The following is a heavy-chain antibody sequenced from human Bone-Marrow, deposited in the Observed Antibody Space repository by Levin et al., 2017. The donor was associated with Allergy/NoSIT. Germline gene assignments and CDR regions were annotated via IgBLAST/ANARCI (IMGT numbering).Heavy chain of an antibody. CDR3: SKGVPSIDSSDYRDFYYYYMDV. D-gene: IGHD4-17*01. Sequence: PGGSLRLSCAASGFIFNTFALSWVRLAPGKGLEWVSTIGGSGTNTYYADSVRGRFTISRDNSGNTLYLQMNSLRAEDTAIYFCSKGVPSIDSSDYRDFYYYYMDVWGRGTTVTVSS. CDR1: GFIFNTFA. V-gene: IGHV3-23*01. J-gene: IGHJ6*03. CDR2: IGGSGTNT.